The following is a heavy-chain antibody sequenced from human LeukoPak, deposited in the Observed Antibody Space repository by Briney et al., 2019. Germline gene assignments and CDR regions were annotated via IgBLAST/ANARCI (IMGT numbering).Heavy chain of an antibody. D-gene: IGHD6-6*01. V-gene: IGHV3-21*06. CDR2: ISGSSGRI. CDR1: RITFSNYT. CDR3: ATGLVAH. J-gene: IGHJ4*02. Sequence: GGSLRLSCAASRITFSNYTMNWFRQAPGKGLEWVSTISGSSGRIYYTRSVKGRFTVSRDNAKNSLHLQMTSLRVEDTAIYYCATGLVAHWGQGTLVTVSS.